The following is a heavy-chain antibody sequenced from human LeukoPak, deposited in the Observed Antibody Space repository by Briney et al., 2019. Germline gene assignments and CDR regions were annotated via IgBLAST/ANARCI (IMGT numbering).Heavy chain of an antibody. Sequence: ASVKASCKASGYTFTGYYMHWVRQAPGQGLEWMGWINPNSGGTNYAQKFQGRVTMTRDTSISTAYMELSRLRSDDTAVYYCARDLRLGYCTNGVCYPPYYYYGMDVGGQGPTVTVSS. J-gene: IGHJ6*02. CDR2: INPNSGGT. CDR3: ARDLRLGYCTNGVCYPPYYYYGMDV. D-gene: IGHD2-8*01. V-gene: IGHV1-2*02. CDR1: GYTFTGYY.